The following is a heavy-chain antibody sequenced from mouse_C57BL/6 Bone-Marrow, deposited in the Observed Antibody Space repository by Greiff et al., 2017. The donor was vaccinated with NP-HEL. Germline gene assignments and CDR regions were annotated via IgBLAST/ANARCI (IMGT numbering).Heavy chain of an antibody. Sequence: QVQLQQPGAELVRPGSSVKLSCKASGYTFTSYWMDWVKQRPGQGLEWIGNIYPSDSETHYNQKFKDKATLTVDKSSSTTYMQLSSLTSEDSAVYYGARGRDGDYWGQGTTLTVSS. J-gene: IGHJ2*01. V-gene: IGHV1-61*01. CDR2: IYPSDSET. D-gene: IGHD3-3*01. CDR1: GYTFTSYW. CDR3: ARGRDGDY.